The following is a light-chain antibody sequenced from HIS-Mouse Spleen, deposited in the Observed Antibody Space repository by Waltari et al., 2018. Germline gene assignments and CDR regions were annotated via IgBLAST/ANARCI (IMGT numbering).Light chain of an antibody. CDR1: SSDVGGYNY. Sequence: QSALTQPRSVSVSPGQSVTISCTGTSSDVGGYNYVSWYQQHPGKAPKLMIYDVSKRPSGVPDRFSGSKSGNTASLTISGLQAEDEADYYCCSYAGSYTPWVFGGGTKLTVL. CDR3: CSYAGSYTPWV. CDR2: DVS. V-gene: IGLV2-11*01. J-gene: IGLJ3*02.